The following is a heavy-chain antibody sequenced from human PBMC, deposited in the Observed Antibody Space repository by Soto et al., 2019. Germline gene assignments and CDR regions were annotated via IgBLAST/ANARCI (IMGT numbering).Heavy chain of an antibody. CDR3: ARDKRYCISTSCRNPYYYYGMDV. CDR1: GGTFSSYA. V-gene: IGHV1-69*12. J-gene: IGHJ6*02. D-gene: IGHD2-2*01. CDR2: IIPIFGTA. Sequence: QVQLVQSGAEVKKPGSSVKVSCKASGGTFSSYAISWVRQAPGQGLEWMGGIIPIFGTANYAQKFQGRVTITADESTSTAYMELSSLRSEDTAVYYCARDKRYCISTSCRNPYYYYGMDVWGQGTTVTVSS.